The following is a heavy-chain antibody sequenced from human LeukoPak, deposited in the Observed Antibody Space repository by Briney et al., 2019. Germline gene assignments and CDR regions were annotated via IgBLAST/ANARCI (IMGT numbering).Heavy chain of an antibody. CDR3: ATRGAYSSSWSLHY. V-gene: IGHV3-23*01. D-gene: IGHD6-13*01. CDR2: ISGSGGGT. Sequence: GGSLRLSCAASGFTFSSYAMSWVRQAPGKGLAWVSAISGSGGGTYYADSVKGRFTISRDNSKNTLYLQMNSLRAGDTAVYYCATRGAYSSSWSLHYWGQGTLVTVSS. CDR1: GFTFSSYA. J-gene: IGHJ4*02.